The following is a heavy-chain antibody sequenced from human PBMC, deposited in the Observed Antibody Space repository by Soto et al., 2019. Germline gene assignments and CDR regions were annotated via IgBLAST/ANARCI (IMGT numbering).Heavy chain of an antibody. J-gene: IGHJ5*02. D-gene: IGHD3-3*01. CDR3: ARDVGANYDHNWFDP. V-gene: IGHV4-4*02. Sequence: SETLSLTCAVSGGSISSSNWWSWVRQPPGKGVECIGEIYHSGSTNYNPSLKSRVTISVDKSKNQFSLKLSSVTAAATAVYYCARDVGANYDHNWFDPWGQGTLVTVSS. CDR1: GGSISSSNW. CDR2: IYHSGST.